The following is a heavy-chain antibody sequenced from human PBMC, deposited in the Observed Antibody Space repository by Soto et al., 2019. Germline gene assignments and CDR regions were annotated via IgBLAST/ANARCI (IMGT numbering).Heavy chain of an antibody. Sequence: QITLKESGPTLVKPTQTLTLTCTFTTSGVGVGWIRQPPGKALEWLAVIYWDDDKRYSPSLKSRLTITKDTXKNQVVLTMTNMDPVDTATYYCAHEDFGVNGGFDYWGQGTLVTVSS. D-gene: IGHD4-17*01. CDR2: IYWDDDK. CDR1: TSGVG. J-gene: IGHJ4*02. CDR3: AHEDFGVNGGFDY. V-gene: IGHV2-5*02.